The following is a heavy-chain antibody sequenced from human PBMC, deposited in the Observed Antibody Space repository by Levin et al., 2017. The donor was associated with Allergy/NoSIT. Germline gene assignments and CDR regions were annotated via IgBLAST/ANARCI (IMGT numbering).Heavy chain of an antibody. Sequence: GESLKISCKASGYTFTDHDINWVRQATGQELEWMGWMTPNSGNTGYAQKFKGRVTMTRSTSMSTAYMELSSLRPEDTAVYYCARRLEKASDVWGQGTMVTVSS. D-gene: IGHD3-16*01. CDR1: GYTFTDHD. CDR2: MTPNSGNT. CDR3: ARRLEKASDV. V-gene: IGHV1-8*01. J-gene: IGHJ3*01.